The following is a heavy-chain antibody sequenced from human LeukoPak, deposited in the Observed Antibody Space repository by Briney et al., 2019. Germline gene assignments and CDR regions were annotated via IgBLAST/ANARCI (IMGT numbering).Heavy chain of an antibody. V-gene: IGHV4-59*01. CDR3: AREGDSSVFDY. Sequence: SETLSLTCTVSGGSISSYHWSWIRQPPGKGLEWIGYIYYSGSTNYNPSLKSRVTISVDTSKNQFSLKLSSVAAADTAVYYCAREGDSSVFDYWGQGTLVTVSS. J-gene: IGHJ4*02. D-gene: IGHD3-22*01. CDR2: IYYSGST. CDR1: GGSISSYH.